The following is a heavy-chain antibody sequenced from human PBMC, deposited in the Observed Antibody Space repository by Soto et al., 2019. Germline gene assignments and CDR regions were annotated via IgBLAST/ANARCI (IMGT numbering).Heavy chain of an antibody. Sequence: QVQLVESGGGVVQPGRSLRLSCAASGFTFSRYGMHWVRQAPGKGLEWVAVISYDGSNKYYADSVKGRFTISRDNSKNKLYLQMNSLRAEDTAVYYCAKVAEESAVAGPPSPDYWGQGTLVTVSS. CDR2: ISYDGSNK. J-gene: IGHJ4*02. CDR3: AKVAEESAVAGPPSPDY. CDR1: GFTFSRYG. D-gene: IGHD6-19*01. V-gene: IGHV3-30*18.